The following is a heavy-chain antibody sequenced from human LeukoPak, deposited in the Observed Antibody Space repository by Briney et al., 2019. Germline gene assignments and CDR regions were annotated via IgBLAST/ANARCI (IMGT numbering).Heavy chain of an antibody. CDR2: ISSSSSYI. CDR3: AREGLWSGELTPHYYYYMDV. D-gene: IGHD3-10*01. CDR1: GFTFSSYS. Sequence: PGGSLRLSCAASGFTFSSYSMNWVRQAPGKGLEWVSSISSSSSYIYYADSVKGRFTISRDNAKNSLYLQMNSLRAEDTAVYYCAREGLWSGELTPHYYYYMDVWGKGTTVTVSS. V-gene: IGHV3-21*01. J-gene: IGHJ6*03.